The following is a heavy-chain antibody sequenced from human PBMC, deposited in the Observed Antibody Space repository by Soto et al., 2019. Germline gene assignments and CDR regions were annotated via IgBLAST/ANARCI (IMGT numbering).Heavy chain of an antibody. D-gene: IGHD3-3*01. CDR2: IIPIFGTA. CDR1: GGTFSSYA. V-gene: IGHV1-69*01. J-gene: IGHJ6*02. Sequence: QVQLVQSGAEVKKPGSSVKVSCKASGGTFSSYAISWVRQAPGQGLEWMGGIIPIFGTANYAQKFQGRVTITEDESTSTAYMELSSLRSEDTAVYYCARDYDFWSGYRRIDYYYYGMDVWGQGTKVTVSS. CDR3: ARDYDFWSGYRRIDYYYYGMDV.